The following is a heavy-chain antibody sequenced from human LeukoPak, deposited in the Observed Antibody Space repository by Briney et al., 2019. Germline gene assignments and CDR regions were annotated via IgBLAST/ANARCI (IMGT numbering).Heavy chain of an antibody. V-gene: IGHV3-74*01. CDR3: ATGAGSGNNRPPDVFDI. Sequence: GGSLRLSCKASGLTFSRYWMHWVRQPPGGGLVWVSRINPDGSTTKYADSVKGRFTISRDNAKNTLYLQMNSLGVEDTATYHCATGAGSGNNRPPDVFDIWGQGALVTVSS. CDR1: GLTFSRYW. D-gene: IGHD4-23*01. J-gene: IGHJ3*02. CDR2: INPDGSTT.